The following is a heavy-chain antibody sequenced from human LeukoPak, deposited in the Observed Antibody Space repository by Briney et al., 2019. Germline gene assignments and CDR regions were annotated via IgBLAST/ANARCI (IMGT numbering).Heavy chain of an antibody. V-gene: IGHV3-66*01. D-gene: IGHD3-22*01. J-gene: IGHJ5*02. Sequence: GGSLRLSCAASGFTVSSNYMSWVRQAPGKGLEWVSVIYSGGSTYYADTVKGRFTISRDNSKNTLYLQMNSLRAEDTAVYYCAREYYYDSSGYYYHWGQGTLVTVSS. CDR2: IYSGGST. CDR1: GFTVSSNY. CDR3: AREYYYDSSGYYYH.